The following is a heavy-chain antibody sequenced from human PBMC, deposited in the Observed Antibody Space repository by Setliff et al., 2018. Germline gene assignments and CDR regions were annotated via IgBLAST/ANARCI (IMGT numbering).Heavy chain of an antibody. Sequence: PSETLSLTCAVSGYSISSGYYWGWIRQPPGKGLEWIGSIYHSGSTYYNPSLKSRVTISVDTSKNQFSLKLSSVTAADTAVYYYARESYYYYMDVWGKGTTVTVSS. CDR1: GYSISSGYY. J-gene: IGHJ6*03. CDR3: ARESYYYYMDV. CDR2: IYHSGST. V-gene: IGHV4-38-2*01.